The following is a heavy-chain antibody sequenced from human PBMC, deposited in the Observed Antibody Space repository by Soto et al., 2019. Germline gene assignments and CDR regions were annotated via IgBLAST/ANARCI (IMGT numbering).Heavy chain of an antibody. V-gene: IGHV3-23*01. CDR3: SRQGGGEWANYHQGCCIDD. D-gene: IGHD2-21*01. J-gene: IGHJ6*02. CDR2: VTANGGST. Sequence: EVQLLESGGGLVQTGGSLRLSCAATGFPFSVYAMTWVRQAPGKGLEWVSAVTANGGSTYYADSVKGRFTISRDNSKNTLFLQKNSMRAADTAVDYYSRQGGGEWANYHQGCCIDDWGQGTTVTVSS. CDR1: GFPFSVYA.